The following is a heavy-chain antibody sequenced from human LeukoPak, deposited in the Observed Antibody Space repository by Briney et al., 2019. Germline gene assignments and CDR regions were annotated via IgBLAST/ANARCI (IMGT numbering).Heavy chain of an antibody. D-gene: IGHD2-2*02. J-gene: IGHJ4*02. CDR2: MYYSGST. CDR3: ARLPLGRCSSTSCYTGGEYYFDY. Sequence: SETLSLTCTVFGGSISSSNYWGWIRQPPGKGLEWIGSMYYSGSTYYNPSLKSRVTMSVDTSKNQFSLKLSSVTAADTAVYYCARLPLGRCSSTSCYTGGEYYFDYWGQGTLVTVSS. CDR1: GGSISSSNY. V-gene: IGHV4-39*01.